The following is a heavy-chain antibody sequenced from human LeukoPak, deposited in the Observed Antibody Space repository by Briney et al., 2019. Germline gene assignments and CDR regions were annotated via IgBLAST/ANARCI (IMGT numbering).Heavy chain of an antibody. CDR2: IYYSGST. D-gene: IGHD6-13*01. CDR1: GGSISSSSYY. CDR3: ARDGIAPSNAFDI. J-gene: IGHJ3*02. V-gene: IGHV4-39*07. Sequence: SETLSLTCTVSGGSISSSSYYWGWIRQPPGKGLEWIGSIYYSGSTYYNPSLKSRVTISVDTSKNQFSLKLSSVTAADTAVYYCARDGIAPSNAFDIWGQGTMVTVSS.